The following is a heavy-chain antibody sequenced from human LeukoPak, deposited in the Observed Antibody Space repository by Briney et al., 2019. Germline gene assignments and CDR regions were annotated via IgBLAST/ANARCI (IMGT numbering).Heavy chain of an antibody. CDR2: INPNSGGT. D-gene: IGHD6-13*01. Sequence: ASVKVSCKASGYTFTGYYMHWVRQAPGQGLEWMGRINPNSGGTNYAQKFQGRVTMARDTSISTAYMELSRLRSDDTAVYYCARGGAAGIDFENDYWGQGTLVTVSS. CDR3: ARGGAAGIDFENDY. V-gene: IGHV1-2*06. CDR1: GYTFTGYY. J-gene: IGHJ4*02.